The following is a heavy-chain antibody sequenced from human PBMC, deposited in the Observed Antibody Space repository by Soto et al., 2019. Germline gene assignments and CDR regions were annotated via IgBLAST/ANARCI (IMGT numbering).Heavy chain of an antibody. CDR1: GFTFSNAW. CDR3: ARQVPKVVVVVAAPTPFDY. Sequence: GGSLRLSCAASGFTFSNAWMSWVRQAPGKGLEWVSSISSSSSYIYYADSVKGRFTISRDNAKNSLYLQMNSLRAEDTAVYYCARQVPKVVVVVAAPTPFDYWGQGTLITVSS. D-gene: IGHD2-15*01. V-gene: IGHV3-21*01. J-gene: IGHJ4*02. CDR2: ISSSSSYI.